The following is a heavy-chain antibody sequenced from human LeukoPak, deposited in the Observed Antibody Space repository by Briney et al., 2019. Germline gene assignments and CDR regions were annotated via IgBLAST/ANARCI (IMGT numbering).Heavy chain of an antibody. Sequence: SETLSLTCGVYGGSFGGYYWSWIRQSPGKGLEWIGEINHSGSTNYNPSLKSRVTISIDTSKNQFSLKMTSETAADTALYYCAHITGSDAFDVWGQGTMVTVSS. CDR1: GGSFGGYY. D-gene: IGHD1-20*01. CDR3: AHITGSDAFDV. V-gene: IGHV4-34*01. CDR2: INHSGST. J-gene: IGHJ3*01.